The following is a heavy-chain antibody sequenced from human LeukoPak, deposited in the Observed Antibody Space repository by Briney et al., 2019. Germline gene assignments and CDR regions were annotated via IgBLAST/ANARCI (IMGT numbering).Heavy chain of an antibody. CDR3: ARNDDYGYVWGSYRLNYFDY. V-gene: IGHV3-48*03. Sequence: GGSLRLSCAASGFTFSSYEMNWVRQAPGKGLEWVSYISSSGSTIYYADSVKGRFTISRDNAKNSLYLQMNSLRAEDTAVYYCARNDDYGYVWGSYRLNYFDYWGQGTLVTVSS. J-gene: IGHJ4*02. D-gene: IGHD3-16*02. CDR2: ISSSGSTI. CDR1: GFTFSSYE.